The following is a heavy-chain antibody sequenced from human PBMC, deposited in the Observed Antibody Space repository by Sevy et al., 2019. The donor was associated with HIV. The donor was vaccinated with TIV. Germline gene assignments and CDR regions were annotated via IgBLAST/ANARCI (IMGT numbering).Heavy chain of an antibody. CDR3: ARDRFSGSLDY. CDR1: GFTFRSYA. J-gene: IGHJ4*02. V-gene: IGHV3-30*04. D-gene: IGHD1-26*01. CDR2: IEYDGSKK. Sequence: GWSLRLSCAASGFTFRSYAMHWVRQAPGKGLEWVALIEYDGSKKYYADSVKGRFTISRDNSKNTLYLQMNSLRAEDTATYYCARDRFSGSLDYWGQGTLVTVSS.